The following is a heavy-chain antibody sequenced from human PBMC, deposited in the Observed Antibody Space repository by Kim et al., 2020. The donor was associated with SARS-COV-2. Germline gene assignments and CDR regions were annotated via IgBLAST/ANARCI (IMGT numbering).Heavy chain of an antibody. V-gene: IGHV4-39*01. CDR3: ARVTYCGGDCSRNDAFVM. CDR2: FYYLGRT. Sequence: SETLSLTCTVSGGSISDFGNYWGWIRQPPGKGLEWIGSFYYLGRTYYNPSLKSGVTISVDSSKNQFFLMLNSLKAADTAVYYCARVTYCGGDCSRNDAFVMWVRGTTVTVAA. CDR1: GGSISDFGNY. D-gene: IGHD2-21*02. J-gene: IGHJ3*02.